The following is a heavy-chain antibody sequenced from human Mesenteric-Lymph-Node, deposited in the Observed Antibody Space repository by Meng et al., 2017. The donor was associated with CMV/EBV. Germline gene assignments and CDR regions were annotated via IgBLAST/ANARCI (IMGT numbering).Heavy chain of an antibody. D-gene: IGHD3-16*01. J-gene: IGHJ5*02. V-gene: IGHV4-39*01. CDR1: GGSISSRSYY. Sequence: SETLSLTCTVSGGSISSRSYYWGWIRQPPGKGPEWIGSIYYNGDAYFNPSLKSRVAISIDTSKNQFSLKLSSVTAADTAIYYCARRVDKLMISVNWFDPWGQGILVTVSS. CDR2: IYYNGDA. CDR3: ARRVDKLMISVNWFDP.